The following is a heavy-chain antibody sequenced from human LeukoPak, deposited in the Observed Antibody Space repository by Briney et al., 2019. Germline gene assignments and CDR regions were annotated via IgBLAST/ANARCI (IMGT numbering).Heavy chain of an antibody. Sequence: GGSLRLSCAASGFTFSSYAMNWVRQAPGKGLEWVSGISGSGGSTYYADSVNGRFTISRDNSKNKLYLQMNSLRADDTSIYFCAKHKVRYYTSRSSGLADTWSQATLVTVSS. V-gene: IGHV3-23*01. CDR1: GFTFSSYA. CDR2: ISGSGGST. D-gene: IGHD6-6*01. CDR3: AKHKVRYYTSRSSGLADT. J-gene: IGHJ5*02.